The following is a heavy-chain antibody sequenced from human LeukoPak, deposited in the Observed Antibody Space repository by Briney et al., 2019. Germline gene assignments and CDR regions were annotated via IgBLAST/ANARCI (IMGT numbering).Heavy chain of an antibody. Sequence: SETLTLTCAVYGGSFRGYYWSWIRQPPGKRLEWIGDILDTGATNYYASFERRVSISGNPSKNQSSLRLRSVTAADTAVYYCARGILGPYYFDLWGRGTLVTVSS. CDR3: ARGILGPYYFDL. V-gene: IGHV4-34*01. CDR1: GGSFRGYY. CDR2: ILDTGAT. D-gene: IGHD7-27*01. J-gene: IGHJ2*01.